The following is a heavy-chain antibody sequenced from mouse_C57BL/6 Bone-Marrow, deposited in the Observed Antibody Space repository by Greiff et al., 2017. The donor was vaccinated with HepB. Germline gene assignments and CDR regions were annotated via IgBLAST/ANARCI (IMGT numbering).Heavy chain of an antibody. CDR3: ARDYPYYAMDY. V-gene: IGHV5-4*01. CDR1: GFTFSSYA. J-gene: IGHJ4*01. Sequence: DVMLVESGGGLVKPGGSLKLSCAASGFTFSSYALSWVRQTPEKRLEWVATISDGGSYTYYPDNVKGRFTISRDNAKNNLYLQMSHLKSEDTAMYYCARDYPYYAMDYWGQGTSVTGSS. CDR2: ISDGGSYT.